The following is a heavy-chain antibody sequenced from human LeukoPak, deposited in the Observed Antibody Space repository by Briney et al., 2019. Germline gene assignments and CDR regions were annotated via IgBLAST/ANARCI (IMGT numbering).Heavy chain of an antibody. Sequence: GGSLRLSCAASGFTFSSYGMYWVRQAPGKGLEWVACIRYDESEKYYADSVKGLFTISRDNSTNTLSLQMTSLRADDTPVYFCAQDWGNKFASGSSYLDSWGPGTLVTVSS. CDR1: GFTFSSYG. J-gene: IGHJ4*02. CDR2: IRYDESEK. V-gene: IGHV3-30*02. CDR3: AQDWGNKFASGSSYLDS. D-gene: IGHD3-10*01.